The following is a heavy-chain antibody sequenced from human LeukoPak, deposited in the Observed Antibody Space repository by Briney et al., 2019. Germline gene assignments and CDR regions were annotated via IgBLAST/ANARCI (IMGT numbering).Heavy chain of an antibody. J-gene: IGHJ5*02. CDR2: INHTGDT. Sequence: SETLSLTCAVYGGSLSTYYWSWIRQPPGKGLEWIGEINHTGDTQYNPSLKRRVTISVDTSKNQFSLKMSSVTAADTAVYYCARGPDSGSYYAWFDPWGQGTLVTVSS. CDR1: GGSLSTYY. D-gene: IGHD1-26*01. CDR3: ARGPDSGSYYAWFDP. V-gene: IGHV4-34*01.